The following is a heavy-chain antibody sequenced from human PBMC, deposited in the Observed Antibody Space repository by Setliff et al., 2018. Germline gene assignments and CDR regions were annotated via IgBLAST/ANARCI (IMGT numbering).Heavy chain of an antibody. CDR2: IIPMFRTP. J-gene: IGHJ6*04. D-gene: IGHD1-26*01. CDR1: GGTFSNFA. V-gene: IGHV1-69*13. CDR3: ARVQWEIAVKFHYNRMDV. Sequence: SVKVSCKASGGTFSNFAISWVRLAPGQGFEWLGGIIPMFRTPEYAQKFQGRVTISADESRTAVYMELSSLRFDDTAVYYCARVQWEIAVKFHYNRMDVWGEGTQVTVSS.